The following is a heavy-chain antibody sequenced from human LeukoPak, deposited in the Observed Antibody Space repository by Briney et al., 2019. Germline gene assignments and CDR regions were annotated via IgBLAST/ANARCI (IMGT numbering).Heavy chain of an antibody. Sequence: GASVKVSCKASGGTFSSYAISWVRQAPGQGLEWMGRIIPILGIANYAQKFQGRVTITADKSTSTAYMELSSLRSEDTAVYYCARDGSGWYSQLDYWGQGTLVTVSS. V-gene: IGHV1-69*04. D-gene: IGHD6-19*01. J-gene: IGHJ4*02. CDR2: IIPILGIA. CDR3: ARDGSGWYSQLDY. CDR1: GGTFSSYA.